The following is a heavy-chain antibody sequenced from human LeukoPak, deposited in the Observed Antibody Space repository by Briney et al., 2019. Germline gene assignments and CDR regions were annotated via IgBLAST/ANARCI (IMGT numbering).Heavy chain of an antibody. J-gene: IGHJ1*01. CDR3: ARGIYDSSGYFQH. D-gene: IGHD3-22*01. CDR1: GGSISSGDYY. V-gene: IGHV4-30-4*02. Sequence: SETLSLTCTVSGGSISSGDYYWSWIRQPPGKGLEWIGYIYYSGSTYYNPSLKSRVTISVDTSKNQFSLKLSSVTAADTAVYYCARGIYDSSGYFQHWGQGTLVTVSS. CDR2: IYYSGST.